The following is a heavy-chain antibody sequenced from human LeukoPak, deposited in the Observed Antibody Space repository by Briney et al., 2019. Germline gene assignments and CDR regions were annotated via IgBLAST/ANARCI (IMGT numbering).Heavy chain of an antibody. J-gene: IGHJ6*02. Sequence: SETLFLTCSVSGGSVSNFFWSWIRQPAGKGLEWIGRIYTCGSTNYNPSLKSRVTMSQDTSKNQFSLRLTSVTAADTAVYYCARSAPDLAQFSYYGMDVWGQGTTVTVSS. CDR2: IYTCGST. D-gene: IGHD3-3*02. V-gene: IGHV4-4*07. CDR1: GGSVSNFF. CDR3: ARSAPDLAQFSYYGMDV.